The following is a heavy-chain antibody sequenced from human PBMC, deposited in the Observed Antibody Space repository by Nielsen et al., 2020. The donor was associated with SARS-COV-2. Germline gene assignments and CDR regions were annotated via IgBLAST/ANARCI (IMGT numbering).Heavy chain of an antibody. D-gene: IGHD3/OR15-3a*01. CDR2: ISAHNGNT. CDR1: GYTFTNYG. J-gene: IGHJ4*02. V-gene: IGHV1-18*01. Sequence: VKVSCKASGYTFTNYGISWVRQAPGQGLEWMGWISAHNGNTKYVQKLQGRVTMTTDTSTSTAHMELRSLRSDDTAVYYCARGTGEDYWGQGTLVTVSS. CDR3: ARGTGEDY.